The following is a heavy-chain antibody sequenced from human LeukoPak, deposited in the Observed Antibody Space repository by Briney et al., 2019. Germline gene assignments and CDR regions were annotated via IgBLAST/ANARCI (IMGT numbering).Heavy chain of an antibody. V-gene: IGHV3-23*01. CDR1: GFTFSNYA. D-gene: IGHD6-19*01. Sequence: GGSLRLSCAASGFTFSNYAMSWVRQAPGKGLEWVSSISVSGGNTYYADSVKGRFTISRDNTKNTLYLQMNSLTAEDTAVYYCATKQWLVRGWFDPWGQGTLVTVSS. J-gene: IGHJ5*02. CDR3: ATKQWLVRGWFDP. CDR2: ISVSGGNT.